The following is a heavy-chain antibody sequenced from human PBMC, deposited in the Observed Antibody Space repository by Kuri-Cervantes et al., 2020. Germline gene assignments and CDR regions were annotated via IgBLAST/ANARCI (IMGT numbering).Heavy chain of an antibody. Sequence: GSLRLSCTVSGGSISSGSYYWSWIRQPPGKGLEWIGYIYYSGSTNYNPSLKSRVTISVDTSKNQFSLKLSSVTAADTAVYYCARGVVPAAISTYYYYYGMDVWGQGTTVTVSS. CDR3: ARGVVPAAISTYYYYYGMDV. D-gene: IGHD2-2*01. CDR2: IYYSGST. V-gene: IGHV4-61*01. J-gene: IGHJ6*02. CDR1: GGSISSGSYY.